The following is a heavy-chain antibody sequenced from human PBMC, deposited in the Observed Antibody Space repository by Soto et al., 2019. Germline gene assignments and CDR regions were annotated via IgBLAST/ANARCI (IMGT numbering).Heavy chain of an antibody. D-gene: IGHD3-10*01. CDR1: GGNISGYY. V-gene: IGHV4-59*01. CDR3: ARESYYGSGATVVAY. J-gene: IGHJ4*02. CDR2: IYYSGTT. Sequence: PSETLSLTCTVSGGNISGYYWSWIRQHPGKGLEWIGYIYYSGTTSYNPSLNSRVTMSVDASKNQFSLKVNSVTAADTAVYYCARESYYGSGATVVAYWGQGTLVTV.